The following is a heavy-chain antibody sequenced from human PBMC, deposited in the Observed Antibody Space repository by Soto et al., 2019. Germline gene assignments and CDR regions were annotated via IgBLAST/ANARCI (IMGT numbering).Heavy chain of an antibody. J-gene: IGHJ6*02. Sequence: PGGSLRLSCSVSGVTFSNYAMHWVRQAPGKGLEYVSAIRSDGGGTYYADSVKGRFTISRDNSKNTLYLQMSSLRAEDTAVYFCAGIDYSTSEGVWGQGTTVTVSS. CDR3: AGIDYSTSEGV. CDR1: GVTFSNYA. D-gene: IGHD6-13*01. CDR2: IRSDGGGT. V-gene: IGHV3-64*04.